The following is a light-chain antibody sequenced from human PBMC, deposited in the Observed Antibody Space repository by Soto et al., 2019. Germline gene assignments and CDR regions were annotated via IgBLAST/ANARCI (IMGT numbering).Light chain of an antibody. CDR2: KAS. V-gene: IGKV1-5*03. J-gene: IGKJ1*01. Sequence: DIQMTQSPSTLSASVGNRVTITFRASQSMSTWLAWYQQKPGKAPKLLIHKASTLESGVPSRFSGSGSGTEFTLTISSLQPDDFATYYCQHYNSYSGTFGQGTKVDIK. CDR1: QSMSTW. CDR3: QHYNSYSGT.